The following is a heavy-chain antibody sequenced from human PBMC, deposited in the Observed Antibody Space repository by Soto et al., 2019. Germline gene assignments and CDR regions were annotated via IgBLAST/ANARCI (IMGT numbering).Heavy chain of an antibody. J-gene: IGHJ3*02. CDR2: ISAYNGNT. CDR1: GYTFTSYG. CDR3: ASSGGLELRGDAFDI. V-gene: IGHV1-18*01. D-gene: IGHD1-7*01. Sequence: ASVKVSCKASGYTFTSYGISWVRQAPGQGLEWMGWISAYNGNTNYAQKLQGRVTMTADPSTSTAYMELRSLRSDDTAVYYCASSGGLELRGDAFDIWGQGTMVTVSS.